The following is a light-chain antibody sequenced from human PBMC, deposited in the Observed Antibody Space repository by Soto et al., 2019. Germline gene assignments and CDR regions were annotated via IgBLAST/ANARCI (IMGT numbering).Light chain of an antibody. Sequence: DIQMTQSPSSLSSSVGDIVTITCQPSQDIGNYLNWYQVKPGKAPKLLIYDASSLETGVPLRFSGSSSKTDFTFAISSLQFEDVATSYCQQYDRLPLTFGGGTKLEIK. CDR1: QDIGNY. CDR2: DAS. J-gene: IGKJ4*01. V-gene: IGKV1-33*01. CDR3: QQYDRLPLT.